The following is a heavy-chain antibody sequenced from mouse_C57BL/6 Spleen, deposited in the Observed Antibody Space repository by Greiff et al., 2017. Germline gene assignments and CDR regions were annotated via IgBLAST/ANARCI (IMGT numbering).Heavy chain of an antibody. J-gene: IGHJ1*03. Sequence: EVQLVESGGDLVKPGGSLKLSCAASGCTFSSYGMSWVRQTPDKRLEWVATISSGGSYTYYQDCVNGRFTIAIENAKNTLYLQMSSLKSEDTAIYYCAKPPCALSFDVWGTGTTVTVSS. V-gene: IGHV5-6*01. CDR2: ISSGGSYT. CDR1: GCTFSSYG. CDR3: AKPPCALSFDV. D-gene: IGHD6-1*01.